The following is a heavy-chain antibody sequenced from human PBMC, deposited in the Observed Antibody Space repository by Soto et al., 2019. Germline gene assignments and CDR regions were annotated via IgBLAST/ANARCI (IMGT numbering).Heavy chain of an antibody. V-gene: IGHV3-30*14. CDR1: GFTFNNYA. D-gene: IGHD2-15*01. J-gene: IGHJ6*02. Sequence: GSLRLSCAASGFTFNNYAMHWVRQAPGKGLEWVAVISNDGSNKYYADSVKGRFTISRDNSMNTLYLQMGSLRAEDMAVYYCARGVVVVVATYGMDVWGQGTTVTVSS. CDR3: ARGVVVVVATYGMDV. CDR2: ISNDGSNK.